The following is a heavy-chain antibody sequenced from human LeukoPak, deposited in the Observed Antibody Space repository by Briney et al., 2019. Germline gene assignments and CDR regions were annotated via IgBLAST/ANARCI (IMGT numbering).Heavy chain of an antibody. CDR1: GGTFSSYA. D-gene: IGHD4-17*01. CDR3: ARAGRSDGDYFDY. V-gene: IGHV1-69*04. J-gene: IGHJ4*02. CDR2: IIPVLGIP. Sequence: SVKVSCKASGGTFSSYAVSWVRQAPGQGLEWMGRIIPVLGIPNYAQRFQGRVTITADKSMTTVYMELSSLNSEDTAVYYCARAGRSDGDYFDYWGQGTLVTVSS.